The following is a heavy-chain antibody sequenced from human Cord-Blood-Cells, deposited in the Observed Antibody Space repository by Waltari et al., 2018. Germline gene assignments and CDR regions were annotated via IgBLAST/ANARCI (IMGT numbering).Heavy chain of an antibody. J-gene: IGHJ4*02. CDR1: GYTFTGYY. Sequence: QVQLVQSGAEVKKPGASLKVSCKASGYTFTGYYMQWVRQAPGQGLEWIGRINPNSGGTNSAQKFQGRVTITRDTSISTAYMELGRLRSDDTAVYYCARGPRNYFDYWGQGTLVTVSS. V-gene: IGHV1-2*06. CDR3: ARGPRNYFDY. CDR2: INPNSGGT.